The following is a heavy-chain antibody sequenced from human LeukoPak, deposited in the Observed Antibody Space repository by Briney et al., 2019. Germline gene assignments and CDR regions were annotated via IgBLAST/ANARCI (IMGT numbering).Heavy chain of an antibody. D-gene: IGHD3-3*01. J-gene: IGHJ6*02. CDR1: GFTLSSYA. Sequence: GGSLRLSCAASGFTLSSYAMSWVRQAPGKGLEWVSAISGSGGSTYYADSVKGRFTISRDNSKNTLYLQMNSLRAEDTAVYYCAKDRQDLPYYDFWSGYYTFSDYYGMDVWGQGTTVTVSS. CDR3: AKDRQDLPYYDFWSGYYTFSDYYGMDV. CDR2: ISGSGGST. V-gene: IGHV3-23*01.